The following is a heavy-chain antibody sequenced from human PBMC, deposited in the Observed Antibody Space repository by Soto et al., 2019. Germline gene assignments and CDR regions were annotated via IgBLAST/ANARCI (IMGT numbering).Heavy chain of an antibody. CDR1: GGSISSYY. D-gene: IGHD6-6*01. Sequence: QVQLQESGPGLVKPSETLSLTCTVSGGSISSYYWSWIRQPPGKGLEWIGYIYYSGSTNYNPSLKSRVTISVDTSKNQFSLKLSSVTAADTAVYYCARSTRVSLDYWGQGTLVTVSS. CDR2: IYYSGST. J-gene: IGHJ4*02. V-gene: IGHV4-59*01. CDR3: ARSTRVSLDY.